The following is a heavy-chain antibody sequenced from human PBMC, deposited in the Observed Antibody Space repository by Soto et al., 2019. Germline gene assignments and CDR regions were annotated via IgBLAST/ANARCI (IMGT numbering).Heavy chain of an antibody. V-gene: IGHV3-7*04. J-gene: IGHJ4*02. CDR1: GFTFSSNW. Sequence: PXGSLRLSCVGSGFTFSSNWMTWVRQAPGKGPEWVANIRQDGSEINYVDSVKGRFTISRDNTKNSLYLQMNSLRAEDTAIYYCAREVVVSRGASYFGYWGPGTLVTVSS. CDR2: IRQDGSEI. D-gene: IGHD2-2*01. CDR3: AREVVVSRGASYFGY.